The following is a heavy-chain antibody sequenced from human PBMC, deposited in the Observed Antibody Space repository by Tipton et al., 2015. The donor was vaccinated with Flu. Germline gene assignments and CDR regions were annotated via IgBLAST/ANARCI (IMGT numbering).Heavy chain of an antibody. CDR1: GGSISSGDYY. D-gene: IGHD5-12*01. V-gene: IGHV4-30-4*01. Sequence: TLSLTCTVSGGSISSGDYYWSWIRQPPGKGLEWIGYIYYSGSTYYNPSLKSRVTISVDTSKNQFSLKLSSVTAADTAVYYCAREQRGYSGFLLYYYGMDVWGQGTTVTVSS. CDR2: IYYSGST. CDR3: AREQRGYSGFLLYYYGMDV. J-gene: IGHJ6*02.